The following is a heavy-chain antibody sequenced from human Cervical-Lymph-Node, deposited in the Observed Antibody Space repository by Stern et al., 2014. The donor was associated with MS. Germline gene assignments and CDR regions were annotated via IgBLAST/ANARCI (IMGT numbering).Heavy chain of an antibody. J-gene: IGHJ6*02. D-gene: IGHD3-16*01. CDR3: VKGRIYTYFAMDV. V-gene: IGHV3-64*05. Sequence: EVQLVESGGGLVQPGGSLRLSCSASGFTFTSSAMHWVRQAPGKGLEYVAAISTDGGTKYYADSVKGRFSISRDNSKNTLYVQMSSLRPEDTAIYYCVKGRIYTYFAMDVWGQGTTVTVSS. CDR2: ISTDGGTK. CDR1: GFTFTSSA.